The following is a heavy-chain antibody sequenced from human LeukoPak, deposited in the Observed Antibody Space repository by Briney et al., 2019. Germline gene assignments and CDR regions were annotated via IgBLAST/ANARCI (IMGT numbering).Heavy chain of an antibody. CDR3: ARAPTYSTFYFHF. D-gene: IGHD6-13*01. Sequence: RPSETLSLTCTVSGGSISSGGYYWSWIRQHPGKGLEWIGYIYYSGSTYYNPSLQSRVSISVHTSKNQFSLELSSVTAADTAVYYCARAPTYSTFYFHFWGQGTLVTVSS. CDR2: IYYSGST. J-gene: IGHJ4*02. V-gene: IGHV4-31*03. CDR1: GGSISSGGYY.